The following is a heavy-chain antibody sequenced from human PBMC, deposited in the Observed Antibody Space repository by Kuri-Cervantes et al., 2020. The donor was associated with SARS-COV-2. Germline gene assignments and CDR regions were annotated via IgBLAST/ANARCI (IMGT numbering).Heavy chain of an antibody. D-gene: IGHD1-26*01. CDR3: ARRRGGTDPFDY. J-gene: IGHJ4*02. V-gene: IGHV3-20*01. Sequence: GGSLRLSCAASGFTVSSNYMSWVRQAPGKGLEWVSGINWNGGSTGYADSVKGRFTISRDNAKNSLYLQMNSLRAEDTALYHCARRRGGTDPFDYWGQGTLVTVSS. CDR1: GFTVSSNY. CDR2: INWNGGST.